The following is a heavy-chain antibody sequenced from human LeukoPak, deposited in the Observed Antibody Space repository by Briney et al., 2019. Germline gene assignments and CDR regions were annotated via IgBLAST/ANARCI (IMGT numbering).Heavy chain of an antibody. V-gene: IGHV1-2*02. J-gene: IGHJ5*02. D-gene: IGHD3-10*01. CDR2: INPNSGGT. Sequence: ASVKVSCKASGYTFTGYYMHWVRQAPGQGLEWMGGINPNSGGTNYAQKFQGRVTMTRDTSISTAYMELSRLRSDDTAVYYCARVGYYGSGMRDWFDPWGQGTLVTVSS. CDR3: ARVGYYGSGMRDWFDP. CDR1: GYTFTGYY.